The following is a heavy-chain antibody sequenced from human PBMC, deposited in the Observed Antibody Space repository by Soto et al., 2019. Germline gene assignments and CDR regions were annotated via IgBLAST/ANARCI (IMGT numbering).Heavy chain of an antibody. CDR3: ARSQSGSSSLDIYYYYYYGMDV. J-gene: IGHJ6*02. V-gene: IGHV1-69*01. Sequence: QVQLVQSGAEVKKPGSSVKVSCKAPGGTFSTYAISWVRQAPGQGLEWMGGAIPIFGTPKYAQKFQGRVTITADESTSTGYMELRSLRSEDTAVYYCARSQSGSSSLDIYYYYYYGMDVWGQGTTVTVSS. CDR2: AIPIFGTP. CDR1: GGTFSTYA. D-gene: IGHD2-15*01.